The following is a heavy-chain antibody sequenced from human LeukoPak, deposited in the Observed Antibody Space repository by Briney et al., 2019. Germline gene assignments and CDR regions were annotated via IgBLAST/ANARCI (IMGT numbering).Heavy chain of an antibody. D-gene: IGHD3-22*01. V-gene: IGHV1-2*02. J-gene: IGHJ4*02. CDR1: GYTFTGYY. Sequence: ASVKVSCKASGYTFTGYYMHWVRQAPGQGLEWMGWINPNSGGTNYAQKFQGRVTMTRDTSIRTAYMELSRLRSDDTAVYYCARVLNDSSGYNYPYWGQGTLVTVSS. CDR3: ARVLNDSSGYNYPY. CDR2: INPNSGGT.